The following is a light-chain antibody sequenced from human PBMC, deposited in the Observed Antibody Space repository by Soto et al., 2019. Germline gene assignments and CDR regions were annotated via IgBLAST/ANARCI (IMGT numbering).Light chain of an antibody. CDR1: SSNIGAGYD. CDR2: GNY. Sequence: QSVLTQPPSVSGAPGQRVTISCTGSSSNIGAGYDVHWYQQLPGTAPKVLTFGNYNRPSGVPDRFSGSKSGTSASLAITGLQAEDEADYYCQSYDSSLSGFYVFGTGTKVTVL. J-gene: IGLJ1*01. CDR3: QSYDSSLSGFYV. V-gene: IGLV1-40*01.